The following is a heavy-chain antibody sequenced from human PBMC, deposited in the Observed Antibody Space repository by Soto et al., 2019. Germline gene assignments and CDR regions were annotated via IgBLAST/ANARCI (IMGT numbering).Heavy chain of an antibody. CDR1: GFTFGDYA. CDR2: IRSKAYGGTT. D-gene: IGHD6-13*01. V-gene: IGHV3-49*03. J-gene: IGHJ5*02. CDR3: TRVRNRQQLVLSNWFDP. Sequence: SGGSLRLSCTASGFTFGDYAMSWFRQAPGKGLEWVGFIRSKAYGGTTEYAASVKGRFTISRDDSKSIAYLQMNSLKTEDTAVYYCTRVRNRQQLVLSNWFDPWGQGTLVTVSS.